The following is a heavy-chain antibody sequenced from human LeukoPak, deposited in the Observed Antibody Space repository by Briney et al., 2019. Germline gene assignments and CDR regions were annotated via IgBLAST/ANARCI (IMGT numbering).Heavy chain of an antibody. J-gene: IGHJ5*02. D-gene: IGHD2-2*02. CDR1: GGSFSGYY. CDR3: ARGGPSPAAIARFDP. V-gene: IGHV4-34*01. CDR2: INHSGST. Sequence: SETLSLTCAVYGGSFSGYYWSWIRQPPGKGLEWIGEINHSGSTNYNPSLKSRVTISVDTSKNQFSLKLSSVTAADTAVYYCARGGPSPAAIARFDPWGQGTLVTVSS.